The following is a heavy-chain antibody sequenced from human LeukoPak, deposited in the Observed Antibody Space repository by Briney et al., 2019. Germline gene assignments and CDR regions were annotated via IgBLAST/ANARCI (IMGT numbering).Heavy chain of an antibody. V-gene: IGHV1-2*02. CDR3: ARGNYVWGRRYYMDV. Sequence: GASVKVSCKASGYTFTTYYMHWVRQAPGQGLEWMGWINPNSGGTNYAQKFQGRVTMTRDTSISTAYMELSRLRSDDTAVYYCARGNYVWGRRYYMDVWGKGTTVTVSS. CDR2: INPNSGGT. J-gene: IGHJ6*03. D-gene: IGHD3-16*01. CDR1: GYTFTTYY.